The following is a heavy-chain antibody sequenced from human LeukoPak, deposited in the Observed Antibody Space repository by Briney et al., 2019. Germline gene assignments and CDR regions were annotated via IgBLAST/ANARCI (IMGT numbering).Heavy chain of an antibody. D-gene: IGHD6-19*01. Sequence: GGSLGLSCAASGFTFSSYGMHWVRQAPGKGLEWVAVIWYDGSNKYYADSVKGRFTISRDISKNTLYLQMNSLRAEDTAVYYCARDLSSGWTPYFDYWGQGTLVTVSS. CDR3: ARDLSSGWTPYFDY. J-gene: IGHJ4*02. CDR2: IWYDGSNK. V-gene: IGHV3-33*01. CDR1: GFTFSSYG.